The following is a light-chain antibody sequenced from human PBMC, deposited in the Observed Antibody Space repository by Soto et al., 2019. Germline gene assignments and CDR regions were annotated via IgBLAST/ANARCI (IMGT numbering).Light chain of an antibody. J-gene: IGKJ1*01. CDR3: QHYNSYSEA. CDR1: QSVSSSY. CDR2: GAS. Sequence: EIVLTQSPCTLSLSPGERATLSCRASQSVSSSYLAWYQQKPGQAPRIIIFGASGRATGIPARFSGSGSGTEFTLTISSLQSDDFAVYYCQHYNSYSEAFGQGTKVDIK. V-gene: IGKV3-20*01.